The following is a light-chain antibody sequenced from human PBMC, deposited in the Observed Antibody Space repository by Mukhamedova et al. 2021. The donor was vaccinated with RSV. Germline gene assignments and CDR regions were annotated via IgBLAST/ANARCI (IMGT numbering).Light chain of an antibody. Sequence: GQPPRLLFFSASSRATGVPDRFSASGSGTDFTLTINRLTPEDSAVYYCQQFENSPRVYTFGQGTKLEIK. CDR2: SAS. J-gene: IGKJ2*01. V-gene: IGKV3-20*01. CDR3: QQFENSPRVYT.